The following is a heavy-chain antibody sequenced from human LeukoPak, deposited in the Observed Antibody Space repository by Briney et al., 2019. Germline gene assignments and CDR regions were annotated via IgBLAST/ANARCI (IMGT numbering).Heavy chain of an antibody. CDR3: TSDPRIGRYFDY. D-gene: IGHD1-26*01. V-gene: IGHV3-15*01. J-gene: IGHJ4*02. CDR1: GFTFNNAW. CDR2: VKSKSAGGTT. Sequence: GGSLRLSCAASGFTFNNAWMNWVRQVPGKGLEWVGRVKSKSAGGTTDYAAPVKGRFTISRDDSESMLYLQMNSLKSEDTAVYYCTSDPRIGRYFDYWGQGTLVTVSS.